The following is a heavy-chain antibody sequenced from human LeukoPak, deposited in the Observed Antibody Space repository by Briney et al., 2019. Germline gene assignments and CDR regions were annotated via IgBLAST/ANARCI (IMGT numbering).Heavy chain of an antibody. J-gene: IGHJ6*02. CDR3: ARGLFGAAAGYYGMDV. CDR2: INHSGGT. D-gene: IGHD6-13*01. CDR1: GGSFSGYY. Sequence: SETLSLTCAVYGGSFSGYYWSWIRQPPGKGLEWIGEINHSGGTNYNPSLKSRVTISVDTSKNQFSLKLSSVTAADTAVYYCARGLFGAAAGYYGMDVWGQGTTVTVSS. V-gene: IGHV4-34*01.